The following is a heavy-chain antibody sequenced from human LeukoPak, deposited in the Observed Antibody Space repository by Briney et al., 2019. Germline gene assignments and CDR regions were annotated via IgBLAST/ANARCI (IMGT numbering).Heavy chain of an antibody. V-gene: IGHV3-21*01. Sequence: AGGSLRLSCAASGFTFSTYNMNWVRQAPGKGLEWVSSITSSSIYTFYADSVKGRFTISRDNAKNSLYLQMNSLRAEDTAIYYCAKYYDFWSGYSQHYYYMDVWGKGTTVTVSS. CDR1: GFTFSTYN. J-gene: IGHJ6*03. CDR2: ITSSSIYT. CDR3: AKYYDFWSGYSQHYYYMDV. D-gene: IGHD3-3*01.